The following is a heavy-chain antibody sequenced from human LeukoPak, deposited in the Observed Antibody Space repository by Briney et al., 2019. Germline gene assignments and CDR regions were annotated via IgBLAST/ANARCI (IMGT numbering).Heavy chain of an antibody. D-gene: IGHD6-19*01. J-gene: IGHJ3*02. V-gene: IGHV3-9*03. CDR1: GFTFDDYA. CDR2: ISWNSGSI. CDR3: AKGRQLLVVGDDFDI. Sequence: GGSLRLSCAASGFTFDDYAMHWVRQAPGKGLEWVSGISWNSGSIGYADSVKGRFTISRDNAKNSLYLQMNSLRAEDMALYYCAKGRQLLVVGDDFDIWGQGTMVTVSS.